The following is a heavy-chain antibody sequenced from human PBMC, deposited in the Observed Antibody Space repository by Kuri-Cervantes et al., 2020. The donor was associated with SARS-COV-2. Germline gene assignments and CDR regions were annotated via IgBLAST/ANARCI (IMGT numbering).Heavy chain of an antibody. CDR2: FDPEDGET. CDR3: ARVYSGTTPLDSYFVY. D-gene: IGHD2-15*01. V-gene: IGHV1-24*01. CDR1: GYTLTELS. J-gene: IGHJ4*02. Sequence: ASVKVSCKVSGYTLTELSMHWVRQAPGKGLEWMGGFDPEDGETIYAQKFQGRVTMTEDTPTDTAYMELNSLRSEDTAVYYCARVYSGTTPLDSYFVYWGQGTLVTVSS.